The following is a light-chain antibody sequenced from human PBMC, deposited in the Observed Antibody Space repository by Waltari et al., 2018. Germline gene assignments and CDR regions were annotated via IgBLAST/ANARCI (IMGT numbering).Light chain of an antibody. CDR2: SAS. V-gene: IGKV1-12*01. Sequence: DIQMTQSPSSVSASIGDRVTMTCRASQDIRTWLAWYQQKPGRAPKLLVYSASSLVFGVPSRVSGSGSGTDFTLTINSVQPEDFGTYYCQQANSFPHTYGQGTNLE. CDR1: QDIRTW. CDR3: QQANSFPHT. J-gene: IGKJ2*01.